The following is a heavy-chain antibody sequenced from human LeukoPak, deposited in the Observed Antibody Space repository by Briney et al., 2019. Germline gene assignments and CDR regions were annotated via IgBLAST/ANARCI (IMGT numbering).Heavy chain of an antibody. Sequence: PSETLSLTCAVYGGSFSGYYWSWIRQPPGKGLEWIGEINHSGSTNYNPSLKSRVTISVDTSKNQFSLKLSSVTAADTAVYYCARDGKWDSSGYFMEYFDYWGQGTLVTVSS. J-gene: IGHJ4*02. V-gene: IGHV4-34*01. D-gene: IGHD3-22*01. CDR3: ARDGKWDSSGYFMEYFDY. CDR2: INHSGST. CDR1: GGSFSGYY.